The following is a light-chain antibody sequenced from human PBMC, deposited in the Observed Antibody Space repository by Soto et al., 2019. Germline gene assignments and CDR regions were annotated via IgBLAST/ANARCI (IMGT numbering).Light chain of an antibody. V-gene: IGKV1-5*01. J-gene: IGKJ5*01. CDR2: DAS. CDR3: HKHNNY. Sequence: DFQMTRSPSTLSASVGDKVTMTCRASQSIGSWLAWYQQKPGKAPKVLIHDASGMESGVPSRFSGSGSGTEITLTMSSLQPDDFATSYCHKHNNYFGQGTRLEIK. CDR1: QSIGSW.